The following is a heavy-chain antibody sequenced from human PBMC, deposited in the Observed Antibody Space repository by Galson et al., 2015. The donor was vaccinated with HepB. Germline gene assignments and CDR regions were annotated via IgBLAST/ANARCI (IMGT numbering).Heavy chain of an antibody. J-gene: IGHJ6*03. CDR3: ARDIWFRANDYYMDV. D-gene: IGHD3-10*01. Sequence: SLRLSCAASGFIVSNNGMHWVRQAPGKGLEWVAVLWMGARRKFHADSVKGRFTIYRDNSRNTLYLEMNSLRVEDTAVYYCARDIWFRANDYYMDVWGKGTTVTVSS. CDR1: GFIVSNNG. CDR2: LWMGARRK. V-gene: IGHV3-33*01.